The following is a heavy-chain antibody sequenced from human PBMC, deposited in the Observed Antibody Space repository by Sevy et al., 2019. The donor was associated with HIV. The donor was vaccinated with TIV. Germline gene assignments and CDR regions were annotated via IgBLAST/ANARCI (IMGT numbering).Heavy chain of an antibody. CDR3: ARDQLYGMDV. V-gene: IGHV1-69*13. CDR2: IIPIFGTA. CDR1: GGTFSSYA. J-gene: IGHJ6*02. D-gene: IGHD2-2*01. Sequence: ASVKVSCKASGGTFSSYAISWVRQARGQGLEWMGGIIPIFGTANYAQKFQGRVTITADESTSTAYMELSSLRSEDTAVYYCARDQLYGMDVWGQGTTVTVSS.